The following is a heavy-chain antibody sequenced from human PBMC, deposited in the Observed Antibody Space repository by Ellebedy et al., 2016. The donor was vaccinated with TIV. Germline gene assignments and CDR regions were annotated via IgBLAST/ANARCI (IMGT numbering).Heavy chain of an antibody. Sequence: SETLSLXXTVSGGSISSYYWSWIRQPPGKGLEWIGYIYYSGSTNYNPSLKSRVTISVDTSKNQFSLKLSSVTAADTAVYYYARGRRLGYYYYYYGMDVWGQGTTVTVSS. CDR3: ARGRRLGYYYYYYGMDV. CDR1: GGSISSYY. J-gene: IGHJ6*02. V-gene: IGHV4-59*01. CDR2: IYYSGST. D-gene: IGHD3-16*01.